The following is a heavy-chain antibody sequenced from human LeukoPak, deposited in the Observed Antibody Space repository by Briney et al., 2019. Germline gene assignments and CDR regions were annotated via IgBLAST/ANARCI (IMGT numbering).Heavy chain of an antibody. V-gene: IGHV1-2*02. CDR1: GYTFTGYY. D-gene: IGHD3-10*01. J-gene: IGHJ6*03. CDR2: ITPNNGGA. CDR3: ARDFGTLVRGVISGSYYYYYYMDV. Sequence: APVKVCCTASGYTFTGYYMQLVPQAPGLGPEWRGWITPNNGGANYAQRFQGRVTMTRDTSISTAYMELSRLRSDDTAVYYCARDFGTLVRGVISGSYYYYYYMDVWGKGSTVTVSS.